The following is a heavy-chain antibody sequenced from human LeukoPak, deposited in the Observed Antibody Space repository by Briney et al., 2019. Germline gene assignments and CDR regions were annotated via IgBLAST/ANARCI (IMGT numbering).Heavy chain of an antibody. Sequence: GGSLTLSCAASGFTFSSYAMSWVRQAPGKGLEWVSAISGSGGSTYYADSVKGRFTISRDNSKNTLYLQMNSLRAEDTAVYYCAKSTLPAAMPRWIDPWRQANLVTVSS. D-gene: IGHD2-2*01. CDR2: ISGSGGST. CDR1: GFTFSSYA. CDR3: AKSTLPAAMPRWIDP. J-gene: IGHJ5*02. V-gene: IGHV3-23*01.